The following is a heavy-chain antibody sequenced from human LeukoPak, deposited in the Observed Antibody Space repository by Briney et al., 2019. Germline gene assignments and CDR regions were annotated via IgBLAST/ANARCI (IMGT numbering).Heavy chain of an antibody. D-gene: IGHD2-8*01. J-gene: IGHJ4*02. CDR2: ISYDGSNK. Sequence: GGSLRLSCAASGFTFSSYGMHWVRQAPGKGLEWVAVISYDGSNKYYADSVEGRFAISRDNSKNTLYLQMNSLRAEDTAVYYCAKSFKYCTNGVCFSSNFDYWGQGTLVTVSS. CDR1: GFTFSSYG. CDR3: AKSFKYCTNGVCFSSNFDY. V-gene: IGHV3-30*18.